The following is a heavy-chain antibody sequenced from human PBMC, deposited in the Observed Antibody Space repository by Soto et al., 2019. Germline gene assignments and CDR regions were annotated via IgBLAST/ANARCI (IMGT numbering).Heavy chain of an antibody. V-gene: IGHV3-23*01. CDR2: ISGSGGST. CDR1: GFTFSSYA. CDR3: AKVGDDLGYCSSTSCHIDY. D-gene: IGHD2-2*02. J-gene: IGHJ4*02. Sequence: GGSLRLSCAASGFTFSSYAMSWVRQAPGKGLEWFSSISGSGGSTYYANSVKGRFNISRDNSKNTVYLQMNSLRAQDTAVYYCAKVGDDLGYCSSTSCHIDYWGQGTLVTVSS.